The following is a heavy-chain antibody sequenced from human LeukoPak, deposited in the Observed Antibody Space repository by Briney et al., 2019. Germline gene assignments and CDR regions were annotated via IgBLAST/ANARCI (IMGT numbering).Heavy chain of an antibody. CDR2: MSNSGST. D-gene: IGHD6-19*01. V-gene: IGHV4-30-4*08. CDR3: ARSAHSSGWYDY. CDR1: GGSISSGDHC. J-gene: IGHJ4*02. Sequence: PSETLSLTCTVSGGSISSGDHCWNWIRQPPGKGLEWIGYMSNSGSTYYNPSLKSRVTISVDTSKNQFSLKLNSVTAADTAVYYCARSAHSSGWYDYWGQGTLVTVSS.